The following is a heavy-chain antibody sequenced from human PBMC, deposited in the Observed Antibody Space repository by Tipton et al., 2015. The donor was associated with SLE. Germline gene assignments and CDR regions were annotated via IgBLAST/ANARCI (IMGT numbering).Heavy chain of an antibody. J-gene: IGHJ4*02. V-gene: IGHV4-34*01. CDR3: ARESSSWYGGSFDY. Sequence: TLSLTCAVYGGSFSGYYWSWIRQPPGKGLEWIGEINHSGSTNYNPSLKSRVTISVDTSKNQFSLKLSSVTAADTAVYYCARESSSWYGGSFDYWGQGTLVTVSS. CDR1: GGSFSGYY. CDR2: INHSGST. D-gene: IGHD6-13*01.